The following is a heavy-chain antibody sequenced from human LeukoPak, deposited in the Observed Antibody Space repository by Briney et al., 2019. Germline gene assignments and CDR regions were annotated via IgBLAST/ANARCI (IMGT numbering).Heavy chain of an antibody. J-gene: IGHJ4*02. V-gene: IGHV4-4*07. D-gene: IGHD3-10*01. CDR3: ARAEWFGETYYFDY. Sequence: SETLSLTCTVSGGSISSYYWSWIRQPAGKGLEWIGRIYTSGSTNYNPSLKSRVTISVDTSKNQFSLKLSSVTAADTAVYYCARAEWFGETYYFDYWGQGTLVTVSS. CDR2: IYTSGST. CDR1: GGSISSYY.